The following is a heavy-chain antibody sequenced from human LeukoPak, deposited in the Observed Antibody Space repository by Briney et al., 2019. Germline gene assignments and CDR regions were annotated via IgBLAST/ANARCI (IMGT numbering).Heavy chain of an antibody. CDR2: ISWNSGSI. CDR1: GFTFDDYA. V-gene: IGHV3-9*01. D-gene: IGHD5-12*01. CDR3: ARDGGYGAPDEVGYVYWFDP. Sequence: QPGRSLRLSCAASGFTFDDYAMHWVRQAPGKGLEWVSGISWNSGSIGYADSVKGRFTISRDNAKNSLYLQMNSLRAEDTAVYYCARDGGYGAPDEVGYVYWFDPWGQGTLVTVSS. J-gene: IGHJ5*02.